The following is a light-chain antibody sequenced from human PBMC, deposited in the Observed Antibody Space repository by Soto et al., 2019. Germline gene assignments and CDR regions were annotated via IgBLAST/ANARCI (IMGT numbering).Light chain of an antibody. CDR1: QTVRTNY. Sequence: EIVLTQSPDTLSLSPGERATLSCRASQTVRTNYLAWFQHKPGQAPRLLIYGASSRATGIPDRFSGSGSGTDFTLTINRLEPEDFAVYFCQQYSDSPLTFGGGIKVEIK. CDR2: GAS. J-gene: IGKJ4*01. V-gene: IGKV3-20*01. CDR3: QQYSDSPLT.